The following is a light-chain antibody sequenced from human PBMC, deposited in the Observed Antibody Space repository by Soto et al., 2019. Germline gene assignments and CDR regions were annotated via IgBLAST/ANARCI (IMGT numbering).Light chain of an antibody. J-gene: IGKJ5*01. CDR1: QSVSGY. V-gene: IGKV3-11*01. CDR3: QQRSNWPIT. CDR2: DAS. Sequence: EIVLTQSPATLSLSPGERATLSCRASQSVSGYLAWYQQKPGQAPRLLIYDASNRATGIPARFSGNGSGTDFTLTISSLGPEDFAVYYCQQRSNWPITFGQGTRLEIK.